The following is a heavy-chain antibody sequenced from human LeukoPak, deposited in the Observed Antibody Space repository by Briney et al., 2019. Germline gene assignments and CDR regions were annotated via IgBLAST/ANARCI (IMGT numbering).Heavy chain of an antibody. Sequence: GGSLRLSCAASGFTFSSYSMNWVRQAPGKGLEWVSSISSSSYIYYADSVKGRFTISRDNAKNSLYLQMNSLRAEDTAVYYCARDGPRFAYYFDYWGQGTLVTVSS. CDR2: ISSSSYI. J-gene: IGHJ4*02. CDR1: GFTFSSYS. CDR3: ARDGPRFAYYFDY. V-gene: IGHV3-21*01.